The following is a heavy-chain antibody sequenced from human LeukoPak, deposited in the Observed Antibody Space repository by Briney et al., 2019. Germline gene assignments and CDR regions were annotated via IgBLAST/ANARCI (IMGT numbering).Heavy chain of an antibody. V-gene: IGHV1-69*05. CDR1: GGTFSSYA. D-gene: IGHD2-2*03. CDR2: IIPIFGTA. J-gene: IGHJ3*02. Sequence: SVKVSCKASGGTFSSYAISWVRQAPGQGLEWMGGIIPIFGTANYAQKFQGRVTITTDESTSTAYMELSSLRSEDTAVYYCARVSGYCSSPCAFDIWGQGTMVTVSS. CDR3: ARVSGYCSSPCAFDI.